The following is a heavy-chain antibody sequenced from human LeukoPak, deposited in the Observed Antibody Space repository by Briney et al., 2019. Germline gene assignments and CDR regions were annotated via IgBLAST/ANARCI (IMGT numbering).Heavy chain of an antibody. D-gene: IGHD3-10*01. Sequence: SETLSLTCAVSGYSISSGYHWGWIRQPPGKGLEWIGSIYHSGSTYYNPSLKSRVTISVDTSKNQFSLKLSSVTAADTAVYYCARSLWFGEYDAFDIWGQGTMVTVSS. CDR2: IYHSGST. J-gene: IGHJ3*02. CDR1: GYSISSGYH. CDR3: ARSLWFGEYDAFDI. V-gene: IGHV4-38-2*01.